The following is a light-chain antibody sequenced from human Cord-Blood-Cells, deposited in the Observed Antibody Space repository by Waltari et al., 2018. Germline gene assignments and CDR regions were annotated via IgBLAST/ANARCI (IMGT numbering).Light chain of an antibody. J-gene: IGKJ4*01. CDR1: QGVLYSSNNKNY. CDR3: QQYYSTPLT. Sequence: DIVMTQSPDSLAVSLGERATINCKSSQGVLYSSNNKNYLAWYQQKPGQPPKLPIYWASTRESGVPDRFRGSGSGTDFTLTISSLQAEDVAVYYCQQYYSTPLTFGGGTKVEIK. CDR2: WAS. V-gene: IGKV4-1*01.